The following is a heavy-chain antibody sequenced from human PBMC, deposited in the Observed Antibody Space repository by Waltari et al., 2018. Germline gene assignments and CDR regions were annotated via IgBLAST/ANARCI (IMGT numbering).Heavy chain of an antibody. V-gene: IGHV4-30-4*08. D-gene: IGHD3-3*01. J-gene: IGHJ3*02. Sequence: QVHLQESGPGLAKPSQTLSLTCSVSGASINSGDYSCSWIRQPPGKGLEWIGYIAYSGTTYYTPSLKSRVSISLDTAKNDFSLEVRSVTAADTAMYYCARVDTIFGVVPHADAFDIWGQGTMVTVAS. CDR2: IAYSGTT. CDR3: ARVDTIFGVVPHADAFDI. CDR1: GASINSGDYS.